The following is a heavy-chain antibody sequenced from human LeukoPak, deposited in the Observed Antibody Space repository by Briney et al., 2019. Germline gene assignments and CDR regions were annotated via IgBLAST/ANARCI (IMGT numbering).Heavy chain of an antibody. Sequence: PSETLSLTCTVSGGSISSSSYYWGWIRQPPGKGLERIGSIYYSGSTYYNPSLKSRVTISEDTSKNQFSLKLSSVTAADTAVYYCVRLGYCSSTSCYHDYWGQGTLVTVSS. CDR3: VRLGYCSSTSCYHDY. D-gene: IGHD2-2*01. CDR1: GGSISSSSYY. CDR2: IYYSGST. J-gene: IGHJ4*02. V-gene: IGHV4-39*01.